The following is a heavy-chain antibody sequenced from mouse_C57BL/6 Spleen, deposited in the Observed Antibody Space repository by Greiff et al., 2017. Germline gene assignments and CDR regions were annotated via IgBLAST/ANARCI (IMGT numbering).Heavy chain of an antibody. CDR1: GYAFSSYW. CDR2: IYPGDGDT. Sequence: QVQLQQSGAELVKPGASVKISCKASGYAFSSYWMNWVKQRPGKGLEWIGQIYPGDGDTNYNGKFKGKATLTADKSSSTAYMQLSSLTSEDSAVYFCARGAVVATNAMDYWGQGTSVTVSS. CDR3: ARGAVVATNAMDY. V-gene: IGHV1-80*01. D-gene: IGHD1-1*01. J-gene: IGHJ4*01.